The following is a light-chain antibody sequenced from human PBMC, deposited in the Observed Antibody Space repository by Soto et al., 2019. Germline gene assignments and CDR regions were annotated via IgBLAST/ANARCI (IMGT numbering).Light chain of an antibody. CDR1: SSDVGGYEY. J-gene: IGLJ1*01. Sequence: QSALTQPASVSGSPGQSITISCTGTSSDVGGYEYVSWYQQHPGKDPKRIIYDVSDRPSGVSNRFSGSKSGNTASLAISGLQAEYEADYDCSSYTTSSPLGVFGTGTKLTVL. CDR3: SSYTTSSPLGV. V-gene: IGLV2-14*03. CDR2: DVS.